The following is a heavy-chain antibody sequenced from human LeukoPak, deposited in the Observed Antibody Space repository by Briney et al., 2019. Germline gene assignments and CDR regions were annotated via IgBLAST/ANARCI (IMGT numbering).Heavy chain of an antibody. CDR2: IYHSGST. D-gene: IGHD6-13*01. CDR1: GGSISSSNG. J-gene: IGHJ4*02. V-gene: IGHV4-4*02. CDR3: ARVGAAAGRYKLFDY. Sequence: SGTLSLTCAVSGGSISSSNGWSWVRQPPGKGLEWIGEIYHSGSTNYNPSLKGRVTISVDKSKNQFSLKLSSVTAADTAVYYCARVGAAAGRYKLFDYWGQGTLVTVSS.